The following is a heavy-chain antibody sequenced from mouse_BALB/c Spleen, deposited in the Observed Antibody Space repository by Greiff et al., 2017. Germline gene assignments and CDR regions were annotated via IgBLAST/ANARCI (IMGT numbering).Heavy chain of an antibody. CDR2: IYPSDSYT. Sequence: QVQLQQPGAELVRPGASVKLSCKASGYTFTSYWINWVKQRPGQGLEWIGNIYPSDSYTNYNQKFKDKATLTVDKSSSTAYMQLSSPTSEDSAVYYCTRGGYYRYDEGDYFDYWGQGTTLTVSS. V-gene: IGHV1-69*02. D-gene: IGHD2-14*01. CDR3: TRGGYYRYDEGDYFDY. CDR1: GYTFTSYW. J-gene: IGHJ2*01.